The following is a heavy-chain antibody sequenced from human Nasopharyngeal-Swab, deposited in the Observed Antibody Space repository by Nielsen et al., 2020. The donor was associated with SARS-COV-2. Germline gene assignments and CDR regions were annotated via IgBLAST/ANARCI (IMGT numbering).Heavy chain of an antibody. Sequence: WFRKSPGKGLEWVGYINYSGSSYYNASVKSGVTILVDTSKNYFSLKLSSVTSADTAVYYCARETIPYDSSGYDAFDIWGQGTMVTVSS. V-gene: IGHV4-31*02. CDR2: INYSGSS. D-gene: IGHD3-22*01. J-gene: IGHJ3*02. CDR3: ARETIPYDSSGYDAFDI.